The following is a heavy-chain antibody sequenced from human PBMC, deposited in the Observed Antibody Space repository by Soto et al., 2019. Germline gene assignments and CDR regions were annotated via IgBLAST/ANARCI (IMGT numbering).Heavy chain of an antibody. CDR1: GASVSSTYW. V-gene: IGHV4-4*02. Sequence: PSETLSLTCAVSGASVSSTYWWSWVRQPPGKGPEWIGEINHCGSANYNPSLKSRVTISVDISKSQFSLRLTSVTAADTAVYYCARYNAASGTYYFDFWGQGALVTVS. J-gene: IGHJ4*02. CDR2: INHCGSA. D-gene: IGHD6-13*01. CDR3: ARYNAASGTYYFDF.